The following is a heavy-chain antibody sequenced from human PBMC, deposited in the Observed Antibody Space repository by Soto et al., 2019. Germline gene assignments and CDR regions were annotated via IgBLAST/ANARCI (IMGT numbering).Heavy chain of an antibody. CDR1: GSSFSSHT. V-gene: IGHV1-69*06. Sequence: SVKVSCKTSGSSFSSHTFNWVRQAPGQSLEWMGGILPILVTPNYAPKFQGRLTITADKSTTTVYMELSSLKSDDTAIYYCARAKRVDAVAGPFDYWGQGTLVTVSS. J-gene: IGHJ4*02. D-gene: IGHD6-19*01. CDR2: ILPILVTP. CDR3: ARAKRVDAVAGPFDY.